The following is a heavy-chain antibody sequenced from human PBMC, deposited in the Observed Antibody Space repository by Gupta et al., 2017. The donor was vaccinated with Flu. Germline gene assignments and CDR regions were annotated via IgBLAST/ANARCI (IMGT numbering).Heavy chain of an antibody. CDR2: IKQDGSEK. D-gene: IGHD6-19*01. Sequence: EVQLVESGGGLVQPGGSLRLSCAASAFYFTRHWMRWVRQAQGKGLEWVANIKQDGSEKYYVDSVKGRFTISRDNAKNSLYLQMTSLRAEDTAVYYCAKLGSGWRDDAFDIWGQGTMVTVSS. J-gene: IGHJ3*02. CDR1: AFYFTRHW. CDR3: AKLGSGWRDDAFDI. V-gene: IGHV3-7*01.